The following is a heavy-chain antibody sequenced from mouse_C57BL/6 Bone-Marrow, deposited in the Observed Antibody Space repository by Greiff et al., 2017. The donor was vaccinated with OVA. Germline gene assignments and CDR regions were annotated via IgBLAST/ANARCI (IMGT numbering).Heavy chain of an antibody. D-gene: IGHD1-1*01. J-gene: IGHJ4*01. CDR1: GFSLTSYG. CDR2: IWRGGST. V-gene: IGHV2-5*01. Sequence: VQLQESGPGLVQPSQSLSITCTVSGFSLTSYGVHWVRQSPGKGLEWLGVIWRGGSTDYNAAFMSRLSITKDNSKSQVFFKMNSLQADDTAIYYCAKDYGSRGDAMDYWGQGTSVTVSS. CDR3: AKDYGSRGDAMDY.